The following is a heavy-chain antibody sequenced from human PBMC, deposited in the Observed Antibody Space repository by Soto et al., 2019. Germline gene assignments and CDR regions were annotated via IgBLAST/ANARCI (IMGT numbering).Heavy chain of an antibody. J-gene: IGHJ6*02. D-gene: IGHD6-19*01. Sequence: ASVKVSCKASGYTFTSYSMHWVRHDPGQRLEWMGWINAVNGNTKYSQKFQGRVTITRDTSASTAYMELSSLRSEDSAVYYCARLASGYYYGMDVWGQGTTVIVS. V-gene: IGHV1-3*01. CDR1: GYTFTSYS. CDR2: INAVNGNT. CDR3: ARLASGYYYGMDV.